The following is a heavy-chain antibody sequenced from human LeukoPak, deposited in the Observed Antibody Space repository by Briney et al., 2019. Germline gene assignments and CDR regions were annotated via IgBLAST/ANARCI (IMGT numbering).Heavy chain of an antibody. D-gene: IGHD6-19*01. CDR2: IYPGDSDT. CDR3: ARGDNSGWYFFDY. Sequence: GESLKISCKASGYSFTSHWIGWMRQMPGKGLEWVGIIYPGDSDTRYSPSFQGQVTISADKSISTAYLQWSTLQAPDTAMYYCARGDNSGWYFFDYWGQGTLVTVSS. V-gene: IGHV5-51*01. CDR1: GYSFTSHW. J-gene: IGHJ4*02.